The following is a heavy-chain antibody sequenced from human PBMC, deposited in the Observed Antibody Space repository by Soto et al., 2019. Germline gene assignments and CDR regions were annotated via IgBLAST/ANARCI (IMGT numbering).Heavy chain of an antibody. D-gene: IGHD4-17*01. V-gene: IGHV2-26*01. CDR1: GFSLRNTRMG. J-gene: IGHJ2*01. CDR2: IFSNDAK. CDR3: ARSLYVDYVHWYFDL. Sequence: QVTLKESGPVLVKPTEPLTLTCTVSGFSLRNTRMGVSWIRQSPGKALEWLAHIFSNDAKSYSPSLKSRLAISRDTSKSQVVLTMTNVAPVDTATYYCARSLYVDYVHWYFDLWGRGTRVTVSS.